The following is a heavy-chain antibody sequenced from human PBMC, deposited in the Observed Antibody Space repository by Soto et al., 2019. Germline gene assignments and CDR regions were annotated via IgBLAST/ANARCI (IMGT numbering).Heavy chain of an antibody. CDR3: AKDTTAMVEPYYFDY. CDR2: ISGSGGST. J-gene: IGHJ4*02. Sequence: WRSLRDSCGAAGFTFSSHAMSWVRQAPGKGLEWVSAISGSGGSTYYADSVKGRFTISRDNSKNTLYLQMNSLRAEDTAVYYCAKDTTAMVEPYYFDYWGQGTLVTVSS. D-gene: IGHD5-18*01. V-gene: IGHV3-23*01. CDR1: GFTFSSHA.